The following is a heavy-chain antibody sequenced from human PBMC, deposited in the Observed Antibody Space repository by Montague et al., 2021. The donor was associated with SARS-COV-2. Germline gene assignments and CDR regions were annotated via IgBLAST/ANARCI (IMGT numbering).Heavy chain of an antibody. D-gene: IGHD2-15*01. CDR3: AWDSGGSSPEVWLGFDP. Sequence: SETLSLTCTVSGGSISSYYWSWIWQPPGQGLELMGNIYYSGSTNYNPSLNRRVTISVDTSTNQFSLKLSFVTAADTAAEYCAWDSGGSSPEVWLGFDPWGQGTMVTVSS. CDR1: GGSISSYY. CDR2: IYYSGST. J-gene: IGHJ5*02. V-gene: IGHV4-59*01.